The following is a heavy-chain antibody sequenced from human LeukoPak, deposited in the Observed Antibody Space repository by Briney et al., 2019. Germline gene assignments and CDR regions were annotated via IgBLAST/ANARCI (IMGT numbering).Heavy chain of an antibody. V-gene: IGHV4-34*01. D-gene: IGHD1-26*01. CDR3: TRGFLGLNGGV. J-gene: IGHJ6*02. CDR1: GGSFSNNY. Sequence: PSETLSLTFAVYGGSFSNNYWNWIRQAPGKGLEWIGEINHDGSTNFNPSLKSRVTISLDTSKNQFSLRLSSVTAADTAMYYCTRGFLGLNGGVWGQGTTVTVSS. CDR2: INHDGST.